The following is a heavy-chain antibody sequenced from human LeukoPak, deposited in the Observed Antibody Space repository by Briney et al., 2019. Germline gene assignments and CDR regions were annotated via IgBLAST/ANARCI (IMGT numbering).Heavy chain of an antibody. CDR1: GGSFSGYY. V-gene: IGHV4-31*11. Sequence: SETLSLTCAVYGGSFSGYYWSWIRQHPGKGLEWIGYIYYSGSTYYNPSLKSRVTISVDTSKNQFSLKLSSVTAADTAVYYCARAHSSSWVTGHYFDYWGQGTLVTVSS. CDR2: IYYSGST. D-gene: IGHD6-13*01. J-gene: IGHJ4*02. CDR3: ARAHSSSWVTGHYFDY.